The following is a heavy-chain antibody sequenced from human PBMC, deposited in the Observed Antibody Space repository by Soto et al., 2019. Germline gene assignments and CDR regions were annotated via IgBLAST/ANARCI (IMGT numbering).Heavy chain of an antibody. V-gene: IGHV1-69*13. Sequence: SVKVSCKASGGTFSSYAISWVRQAPGQGLEWMGGIIPIFGTANYAQKFQGRVTITADESTSTAYMELRSLRSDDTAVYYCARSAMVTGYYYYGMDVWGQGTTVTVSS. J-gene: IGHJ6*02. D-gene: IGHD5-18*01. CDR3: ARSAMVTGYYYYGMDV. CDR2: IIPIFGTA. CDR1: GGTFSSYA.